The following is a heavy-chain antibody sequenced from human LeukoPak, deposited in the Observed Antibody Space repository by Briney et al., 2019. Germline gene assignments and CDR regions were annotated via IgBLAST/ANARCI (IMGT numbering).Heavy chain of an antibody. Sequence: SETLSLTCTVSGGSISSGDYYWSWIRQPPGKCLEWIGYIYYSGSTYSHPSLKSRLTISVDTSKNQFSLKLSSVTAADTAVYYCARGLNYYDSSGYYGPYWYFDLWGRGTLVTVSS. CDR2: IYYSGST. D-gene: IGHD3-22*01. V-gene: IGHV4-30-4*01. CDR1: GGSISSGDYY. J-gene: IGHJ2*01. CDR3: ARGLNYYDSSGYYGPYWYFDL.